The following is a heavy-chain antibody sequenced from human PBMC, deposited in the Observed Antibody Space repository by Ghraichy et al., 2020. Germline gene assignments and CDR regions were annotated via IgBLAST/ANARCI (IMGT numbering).Heavy chain of an antibody. J-gene: IGHJ4*02. CDR2: IYYSGST. CDR3: ARQGWLQQTVDY. D-gene: IGHD5-24*01. V-gene: IGHV4-39*01. Sequence: EWIGSIYYSGSTYYNPSLNSRVTISVDTSNNQFSLKLSSVTSAETAVYYCARQGWLQQTVDYWVQG.